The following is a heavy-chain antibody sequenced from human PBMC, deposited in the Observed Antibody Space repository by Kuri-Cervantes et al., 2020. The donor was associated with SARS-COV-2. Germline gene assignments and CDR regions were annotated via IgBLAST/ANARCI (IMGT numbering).Heavy chain of an antibody. D-gene: IGHD1-26*01. CDR2: IYTSGST. CDR3: ARDNILFSGSGFDS. CDR1: GGSVSSYY. Sequence: SETLSLTCTVSGGSVSSYYWSWIRQPAGKGLEWIGRIYTSGSTNYNPSLKSRVTMSVDASKNQFSLKLSSVTAADTAVYFCARDNILFSGSGFDSWGQGALVTVSS. J-gene: IGHJ4*02. V-gene: IGHV4-4*07.